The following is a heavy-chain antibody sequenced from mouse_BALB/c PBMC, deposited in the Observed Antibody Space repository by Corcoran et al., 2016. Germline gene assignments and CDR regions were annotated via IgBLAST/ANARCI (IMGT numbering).Heavy chain of an antibody. Sequence: LVKTGASVKISCKASGYSFTGYYMHWVKQSHGKSLEWIGYISCYNGATSYNQKFKGKATFTVDTSSSSAYMQFNSLTSEDSAVYYWARGNGNLYYYAMDYWGQGTSVTVSS. J-gene: IGHJ4*01. D-gene: IGHD2-1*01. V-gene: IGHV1S34*01. CDR2: ISCYNGAT. CDR1: GYSFTGYY. CDR3: ARGNGNLYYYAMDY.